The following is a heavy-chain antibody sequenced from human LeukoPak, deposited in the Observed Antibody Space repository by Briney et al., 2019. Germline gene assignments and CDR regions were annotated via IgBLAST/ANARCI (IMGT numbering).Heavy chain of an antibody. J-gene: IGHJ6*03. Sequence: GGSLRLSCAASGFTFSSYSMNWVRQAPGKGLEWVSYISSSSSTIYYADSVKGRFTISRDNAKNSLYLQMNSLRAEDTAVYYCARVSGSGSGSYSPYYYYYYYMDVWGKGTTVTISS. CDR2: ISSSSSTI. V-gene: IGHV3-48*01. D-gene: IGHD3-10*01. CDR3: ARVSGSGSGSYSPYYYYYYYMDV. CDR1: GFTFSSYS.